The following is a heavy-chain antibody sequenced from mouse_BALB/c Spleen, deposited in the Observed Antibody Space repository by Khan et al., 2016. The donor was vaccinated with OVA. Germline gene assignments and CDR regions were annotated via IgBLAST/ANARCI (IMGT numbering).Heavy chain of an antibody. CDR1: GFSLTTYG. V-gene: IGHV2-9*02. CDR3: ARPYYYGAWFAY. CDR2: IWAGGSK. Sequence: VQLQESGPGLVAPSQSLSITCTVSGFSLTTYGVHWVRQPPGKGLEWLGVIWAGGSKNSNSALMSRLSISTDKSKSQASLQMNSLQTDDTAMYFCARPYYYGAWFAYWGQGTLVTVSA. J-gene: IGHJ3*01. D-gene: IGHD1-1*01.